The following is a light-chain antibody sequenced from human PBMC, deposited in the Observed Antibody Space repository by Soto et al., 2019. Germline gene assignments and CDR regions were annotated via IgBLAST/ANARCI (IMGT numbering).Light chain of an antibody. Sequence: EIVLTQSPGTLSLSPGERATLSCRASQSVSSSYLAWYQQKPGQAPRLLIYGASSRATGIPDRFSGSGSGTDFTLTISRLEPEDFAGYYCQQYGSPITFGPGPKWISN. J-gene: IGKJ3*01. CDR2: GAS. CDR1: QSVSSSY. V-gene: IGKV3-20*01. CDR3: QQYGSPIT.